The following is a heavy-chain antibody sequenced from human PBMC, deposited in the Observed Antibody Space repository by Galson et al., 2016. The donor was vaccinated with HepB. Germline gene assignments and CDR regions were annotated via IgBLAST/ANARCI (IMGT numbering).Heavy chain of an antibody. V-gene: IGHV3-64D*06. CDR2: INSNGGRT. Sequence: CLRLSCAASGFTFSSYSMHWVRQAPGKGLEYVSGINSNGGRTYYTDPVKGRFTLSRDNSKNTVYLQMSSLRIEDTAVYFCVKEGYQELSDGAFDIWGQGTMVTVSS. J-gene: IGHJ3*02. CDR3: VKEGYQELSDGAFDI. D-gene: IGHD2-2*01. CDR1: GFTFSSYS.